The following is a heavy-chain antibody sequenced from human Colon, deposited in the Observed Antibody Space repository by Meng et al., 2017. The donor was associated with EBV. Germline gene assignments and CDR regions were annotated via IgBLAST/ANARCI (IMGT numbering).Heavy chain of an antibody. CDR3: ASFDHIPRRNYFDY. CDR1: GGSMSSGNYY. V-gene: IGHV4-30-4*01. D-gene: IGHD2-21*01. J-gene: IGHJ4*02. Sequence: QGQLKESGPGLVEPPQTLSLTWPVSGGSMSSGNYYWSWIRQPPGKGLEWIGYIHHSGSAYYNPSLKSRVSISVDTSKNQFSLNLNSMTAADTAVYYCASFDHIPRRNYFDYWGQGTLVTVSS. CDR2: IHHSGSA.